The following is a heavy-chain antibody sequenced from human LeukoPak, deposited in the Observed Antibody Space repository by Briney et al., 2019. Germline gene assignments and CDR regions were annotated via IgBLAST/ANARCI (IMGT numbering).Heavy chain of an antibody. CDR1: GYTFTGYY. D-gene: IGHD1-1*01. CDR2: INPNSGGT. CDR3: ARAPPRNDVWSRWFDP. J-gene: IGHJ5*02. Sequence: ASVKVSCKASGYTFTGYYMHWVRQAPGQGLEWMGWINPNSGGTNYAQKFQGRVTMTRDTSISTAYMELSRLRSDDTAVYYCARAPPRNDVWSRWFDPWGQGTLVTVSS. V-gene: IGHV1-2*02.